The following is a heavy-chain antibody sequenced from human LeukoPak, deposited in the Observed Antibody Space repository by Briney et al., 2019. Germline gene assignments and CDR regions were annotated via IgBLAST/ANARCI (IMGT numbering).Heavy chain of an antibody. Sequence: PSQTLSLTCTVSGGSISSGDYYWSWIRQPPGKGLEWIGYIYYSGSTYYNPSLKSRVTISVDTSKSQFSLKLSSVTAADTAVYYCASLGRMVRGVTSWGQGTLVTVSS. CDR1: GGSISSGDYY. J-gene: IGHJ5*02. D-gene: IGHD3-10*01. V-gene: IGHV4-30-4*01. CDR3: ASLGRMVRGVTS. CDR2: IYYSGST.